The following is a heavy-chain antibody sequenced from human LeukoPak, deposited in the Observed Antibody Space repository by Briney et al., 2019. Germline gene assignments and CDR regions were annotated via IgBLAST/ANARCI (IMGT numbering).Heavy chain of an antibody. CDR3: ARKAVLMVYDEGDYFDY. J-gene: IGHJ4*02. CDR1: GASISSSSYY. CDR2: IYFIGST. V-gene: IGHV4-39*01. D-gene: IGHD2-8*01. Sequence: PSETLSLTCTVSGASISSSSYYGAWIRQPPGKGLEWIGSIYFIGSTYYNTSLKSRVTISVDTSKNQFSLNLSSVTAADTAVYYCARKAVLMVYDEGDYFDYWGQGTLVTVSS.